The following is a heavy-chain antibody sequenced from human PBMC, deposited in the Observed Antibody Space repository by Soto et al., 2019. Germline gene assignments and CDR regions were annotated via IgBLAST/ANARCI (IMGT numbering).Heavy chain of an antibody. V-gene: IGHV4-4*09. Sequence: PSETLSLTCTVSGGSISDYYWSWIRQPPGKGLEWIGYMYDSGSTRYNPSLNSRVTISVDTSKNQFSLKLRSVTAADTAVYYCARNMAYWGQGTLVTVSS. J-gene: IGHJ4*02. CDR1: GGSISDYY. CDR2: MYDSGST. D-gene: IGHD3-10*01. CDR3: ARNMAY.